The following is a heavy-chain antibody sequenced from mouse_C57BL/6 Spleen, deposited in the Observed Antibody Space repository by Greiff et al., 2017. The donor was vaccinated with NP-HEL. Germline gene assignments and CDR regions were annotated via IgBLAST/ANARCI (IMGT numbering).Heavy chain of an antibody. CDR2: INPSSGYT. D-gene: IGHD1-1*01. CDR1: GYTFTSYT. J-gene: IGHJ2*01. V-gene: IGHV1-4*01. CDR3: ARYGRYGSSYEGDYFDY. Sequence: QVQLKQSGAELARPGASVKMSCKASGYTFTSYTMHWVKQRPGQGLEWIGYINPSSGYTKYNQKFKDKATLTADKSSSTAYMQLSSLTSEDSAVYYCARYGRYGSSYEGDYFDYWGQGTTLTVSS.